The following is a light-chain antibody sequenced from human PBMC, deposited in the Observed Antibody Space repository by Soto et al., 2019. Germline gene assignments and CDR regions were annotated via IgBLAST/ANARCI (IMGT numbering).Light chain of an antibody. CDR1: TIGAHSF. V-gene: IGLV2-11*01. J-gene: IGLJ1*01. CDR3: CSYTGNKVFV. Sequence: QSVLTQPRSLSGSPGQSVTISCTGPTIGAHSFVSWYQDRPGKVPKLLIYDVSQRPSGIPDRFSGSRSANTASLTISGLQADDAAAYYCCSYTGNKVFVFGTGTKVTVL. CDR2: DVS.